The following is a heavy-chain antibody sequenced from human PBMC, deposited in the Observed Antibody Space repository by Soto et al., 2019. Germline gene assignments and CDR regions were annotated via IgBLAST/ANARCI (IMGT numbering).Heavy chain of an antibody. CDR2: IYPCYSDT. CDR3: ARHISNLRYSYYDMDA. J-gene: IGHJ6*02. D-gene: IGHD3-9*01. CDR1: GEPFTYYW. Sequence: GESLKTSCRGSGEPFTYYWICCVRQLPGKGLEWMWIIYPCYSDTRYSQPLQGHVTITVDKSTSPAYLHWNTMKDSDTAKYHCARHISNLRYSYYDMDARSHGHTGTV. V-gene: IGHV5-51*01.